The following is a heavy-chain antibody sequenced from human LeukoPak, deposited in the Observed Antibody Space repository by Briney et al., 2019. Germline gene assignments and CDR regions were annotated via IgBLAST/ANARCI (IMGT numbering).Heavy chain of an antibody. CDR3: ARAGRGGYNQADY. CDR2: IYYSGST. J-gene: IGHJ4*02. CDR1: GGSISSYY. V-gene: IGHV4-59*01. D-gene: IGHD5-24*01. Sequence: SETLSLTCTVSGGSISSYYWSWIRQPPRRGLQWIGYIYYSGSTNYNPSLKSRVTISVDTSKNQFSLKLSSVTAADTAVYYCARAGRGGYNQADYWGQGTLVTVSS.